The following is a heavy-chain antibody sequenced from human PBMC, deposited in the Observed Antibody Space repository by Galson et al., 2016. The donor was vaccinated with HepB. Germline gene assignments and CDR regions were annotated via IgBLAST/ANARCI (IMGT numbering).Heavy chain of an antibody. CDR1: GFTFSRYW. D-gene: IGHD2-21*01. Sequence: SLRLSCAVSGFTFSRYWMHWVRQAPGKGLVWVAHINNDGRTTTYADSVGGRFTISRDNAKNTVYLQMNSLRAEDTAVYYCAKDGILVARKGENFQFWGQGTLVTVSS. CDR3: AKDGILVARKGENFQF. CDR2: INNDGRTT. V-gene: IGHV3-74*03. J-gene: IGHJ1*01.